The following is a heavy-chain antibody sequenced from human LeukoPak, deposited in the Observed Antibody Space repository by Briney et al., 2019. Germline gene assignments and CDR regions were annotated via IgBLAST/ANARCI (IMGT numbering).Heavy chain of an antibody. Sequence: ASVKVSCKASGYTFTSYDINWVRQATGQGLEWMGWMNPNSGNTGYAQKFQGRVTMTRNTSISTAYMELSSLRSEGTAVYYCARGQTGDYRFDYWGQGTLVTVSS. CDR1: GYTFTSYD. V-gene: IGHV1-8*01. D-gene: IGHD2-21*01. CDR3: ARGQTGDYRFDY. CDR2: MNPNSGNT. J-gene: IGHJ4*02.